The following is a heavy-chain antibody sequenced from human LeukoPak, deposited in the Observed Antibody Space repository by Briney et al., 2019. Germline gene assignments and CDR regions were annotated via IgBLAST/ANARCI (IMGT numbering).Heavy chain of an antibody. Sequence: SETLSLTCTVSGDSISSSYWSWIRQPPGKGLEWIGYIYYSGSTNYNPSLKSRVTISIDTSKNQFSLNLSSVIAADTAVYYCARVVTTGSYPNYFDYWGQGTLVTVSS. CDR3: ARVVTTGSYPNYFDY. D-gene: IGHD1-26*01. V-gene: IGHV4-59*01. J-gene: IGHJ4*02. CDR1: GDSISSSY. CDR2: IYYSGST.